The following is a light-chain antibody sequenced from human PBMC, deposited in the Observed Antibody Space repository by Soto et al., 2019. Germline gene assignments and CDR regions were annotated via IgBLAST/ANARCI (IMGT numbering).Light chain of an antibody. CDR3: CSFAGSDTLYV. J-gene: IGLJ1*01. CDR2: DVS. V-gene: IGLV2-11*01. Sequence: QSALTQPRSVSGSPGQSVTISCTGTSSDVGGYSYVSWFQQHPGKAPKLMIYDVSKRPSGVPDRFSGSKSGNTASLTISGRQAEDEADYYCCSFAGSDTLYVFGTGTKLTVL. CDR1: SSDVGGYSY.